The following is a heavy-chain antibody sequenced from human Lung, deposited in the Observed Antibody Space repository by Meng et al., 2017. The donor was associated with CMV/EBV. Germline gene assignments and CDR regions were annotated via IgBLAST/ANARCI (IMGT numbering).Heavy chain of an antibody. CDR1: GYTFIGYG. J-gene: IGHJ6*02. D-gene: IGHD3/OR15-3a*01. CDR3: ARGHHPVWTGYSEKNGMDV. Sequence: ASXXVSXKASGYTFIGYGISWVRQAPGQGLEWMGWISGRDGNTKCANNMQDRVTMTRDSFKGTVYMELRSLRSDDTAVYYCARGHHPVWTGYSEKNGMDVWXQGTTVTVSS. CDR2: ISGRDGNT. V-gene: IGHV1-18*01.